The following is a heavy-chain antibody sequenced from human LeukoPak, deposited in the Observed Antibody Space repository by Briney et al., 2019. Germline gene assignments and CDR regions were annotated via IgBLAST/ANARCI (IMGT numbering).Heavy chain of an antibody. Sequence: GGSLRLSCAASGFTFSSYAMSWVRQAPGKGLEWVSAVSGSGGSTYYADSVKGRFTISRDNSKNTQSLQMNSLRAEDTAVYYCLGYCSSGNCYSGGYWGQGTLVTVSS. J-gene: IGHJ4*02. CDR2: VSGSGGST. CDR3: LGYCSSGNCYSGGY. D-gene: IGHD2-15*01. V-gene: IGHV3-23*01. CDR1: GFTFSSYA.